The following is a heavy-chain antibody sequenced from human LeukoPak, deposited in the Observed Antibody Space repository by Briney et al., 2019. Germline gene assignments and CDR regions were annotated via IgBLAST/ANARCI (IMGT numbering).Heavy chain of an antibody. CDR3: TRYNNDHFDY. D-gene: IGHD1-14*01. Sequence: GSLRLSCAASGFTFSSYSMNWVRQAPGKGLEWVSYISSSSIPIYYADSVKGRFTISRDNAKNSLYLHMKSLRAEATAVSYLTRYNNDHFDYWGQGTLVTVSS. CDR1: GFTFSSYS. CDR2: ISSSSIPI. V-gene: IGHV3-48*04. J-gene: IGHJ4*02.